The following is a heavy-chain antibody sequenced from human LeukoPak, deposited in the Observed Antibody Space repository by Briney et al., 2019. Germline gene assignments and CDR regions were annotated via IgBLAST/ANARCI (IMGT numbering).Heavy chain of an antibody. J-gene: IGHJ3*02. Sequence: PSETLSLTCTVSGGSISSYYWSWIRQPPGKGLEWIGYIYYSGSANYNPSLKSRVTISVDTSKNQFSLRLSSVTAAGTAVYYCARNLVVIEAFDIWGQGTMVTVS. CDR1: GGSISSYY. CDR2: IYYSGSA. CDR3: ARNLVVIEAFDI. D-gene: IGHD3-22*01. V-gene: IGHV4-59*01.